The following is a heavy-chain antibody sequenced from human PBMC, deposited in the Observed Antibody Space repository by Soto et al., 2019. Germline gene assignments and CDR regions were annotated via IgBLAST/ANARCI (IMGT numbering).Heavy chain of an antibody. CDR2: ISWNSGSI. V-gene: IGHV3-9*01. CDR3: AKDRGPDYDHSGGGDS. J-gene: IGHJ4*02. D-gene: IGHD3-22*01. Sequence: EVQLVGSGGGSVQPGRSLRLSCAASGFSFNAHAMHWVRQVPGKGLEWLSGISWNSGSIGYADSVKGRFTISRDNAKNSLYLQMTSLRPEDTALYYCAKDRGPDYDHSGGGDSWGQGILVTVS. CDR1: GFSFNAHA.